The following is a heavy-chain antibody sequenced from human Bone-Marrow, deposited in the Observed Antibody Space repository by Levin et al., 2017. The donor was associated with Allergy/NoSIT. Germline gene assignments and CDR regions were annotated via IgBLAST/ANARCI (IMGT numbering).Heavy chain of an antibody. CDR3: ARDTPPIVGATVDY. J-gene: IGHJ4*02. Sequence: GESLKISCAASGFTFSSYWMSWVRQAPGKGLEWVANIKQDGSEKYYVDSVKGRFTISRDNAKNSLYLQMNSLRAEDTAVYYCARDTPPIVGATVDYWGQGTLVTVSS. CDR1: GFTFSSYW. D-gene: IGHD1-26*01. V-gene: IGHV3-7*01. CDR2: IKQDGSEK.